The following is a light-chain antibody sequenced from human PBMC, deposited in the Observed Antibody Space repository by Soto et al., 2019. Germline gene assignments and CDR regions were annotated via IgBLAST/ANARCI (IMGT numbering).Light chain of an antibody. V-gene: IGKV3-20*01. CDR2: GAS. J-gene: IGKJ5*01. Sequence: EIVLTQSPGTLSLSPGERATLSCRASQSFSSSYLAWYQQKPGQAPRLLIYGASSRATGIPDRFSVSGSGTDFTLTISRLEPEHFAVYYCQQYGTSITFGQGKRLE. CDR3: QQYGTSIT. CDR1: QSFSSSY.